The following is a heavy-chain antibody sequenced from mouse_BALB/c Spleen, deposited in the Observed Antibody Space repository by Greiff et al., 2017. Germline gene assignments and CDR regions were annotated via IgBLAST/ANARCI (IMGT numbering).Heavy chain of an antibody. D-gene: IGHD2-1*01. V-gene: IGHV5-17*02. Sequence: EVQRVESGGGLVQPGGSRKLSCAASGFTFSSFGMHWVRQAPEKGLEWVAYISSGSSTIYYADTVKGRFTISRDNPKNTLFLQMTSLRSEDTAMYYCARSDGNLYYFDYWGQGTTLTVSS. CDR2: ISSGSSTI. CDR3: ARSDGNLYYFDY. CDR1: GFTFSSFG. J-gene: IGHJ2*01.